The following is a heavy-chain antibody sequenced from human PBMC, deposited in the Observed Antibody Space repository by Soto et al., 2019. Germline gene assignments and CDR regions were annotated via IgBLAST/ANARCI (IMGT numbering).Heavy chain of an antibody. CDR3: ASQFGALSSDAFDI. Sequence: GGSLRLSCAASGFTFSSYWMSWVRQAPGKGLEWVANIKQDGSEKYYVDSVKGRFTISRDNAKNSLYLQMNSLRAEDTAVYYCASQFGALSSDAFDIWGQGTTVTVSS. D-gene: IGHD3-10*01. V-gene: IGHV3-7*03. J-gene: IGHJ3*02. CDR2: IKQDGSEK. CDR1: GFTFSSYW.